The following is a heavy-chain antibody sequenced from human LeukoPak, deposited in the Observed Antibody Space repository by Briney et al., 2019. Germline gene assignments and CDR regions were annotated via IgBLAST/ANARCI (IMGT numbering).Heavy chain of an antibody. D-gene: IGHD1-26*01. J-gene: IGHJ6*03. Sequence: GRSLRLSCAASGFTFSSYGMHWVRQAPGKGLEWVAVIWYDGSNKYYADSVKGRFTISRDNSKNTLYLQMNSLRAEDTAVYYCAKSGVGGSYLYYYYYYMDVWGKGTTVTVSS. V-gene: IGHV3-33*06. CDR1: GFTFSSYG. CDR3: AKSGVGGSYLYYYYYYMDV. CDR2: IWYDGSNK.